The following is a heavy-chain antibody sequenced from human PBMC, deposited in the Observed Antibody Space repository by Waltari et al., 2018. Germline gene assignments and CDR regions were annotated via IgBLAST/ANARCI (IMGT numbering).Heavy chain of an antibody. V-gene: IGHV3-9*01. CDR3: AKGGVGATNDFDY. D-gene: IGHD1-26*01. J-gene: IGHJ4*02. CDR2: ISWNSGSI. Sequence: EVQLVESGGGLVQPGRSLRLSCAASGFTFADYAMHWVRQAPGKGLEVVSGISWNSGSIGYADSVKGRFTISRDNAKNSLYLQMNSLRAEDTALYYCAKGGVGATNDFDYWGQGTLVTVSS. CDR1: GFTFADYA.